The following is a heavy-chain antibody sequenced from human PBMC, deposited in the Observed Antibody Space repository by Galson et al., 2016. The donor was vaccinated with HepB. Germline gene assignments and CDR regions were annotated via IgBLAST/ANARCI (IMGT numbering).Heavy chain of an antibody. CDR3: ARGFRRGRAVAFGF. CDR2: ISGYDGST. CDR1: GYIFSNFA. V-gene: IGHV1-18*01. J-gene: IGHJ4*02. D-gene: IGHD6-19*01. Sequence: SVKVSCKASGYIFSNFAISWVRQAPGQGLEWMGWISGYDGSTKSAQKFQDRVSMTIDASTNTAHMELRSLRSDDTAMYFCARGFRRGRAVAFGFWGQGTLVTVSS.